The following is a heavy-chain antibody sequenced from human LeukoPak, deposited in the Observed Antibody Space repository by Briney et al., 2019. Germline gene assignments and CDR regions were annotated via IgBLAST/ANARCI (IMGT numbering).Heavy chain of an antibody. V-gene: IGHV3-74*01. J-gene: IGHJ4*02. CDR3: ASLYYYGSRG. CDR1: GFTFSSQW. Sequence: GGSLRLSCAVSGFTFSSQWMHWVRHAPGKGLVWVSRINSDGSSTSYADSVKGRFTISRDNAKNTLYLQMNSLRAEDTAVYYCASLYYYGSRGWGQGTLVTVSS. D-gene: IGHD3-22*01. CDR2: INSDGSST.